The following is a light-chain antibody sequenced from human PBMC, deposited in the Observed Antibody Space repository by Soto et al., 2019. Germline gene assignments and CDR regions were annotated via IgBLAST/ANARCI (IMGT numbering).Light chain of an antibody. V-gene: IGKV3-11*01. CDR2: DAS. J-gene: IGKJ1*01. CDR3: QQRSNWPGT. Sequence: EIVLTQSPATLSLSPGERATLSCRASQSVSSLLAWYQQKPGQAPRLLIYDASSRATGIPARFSGSGSGTDFTLTNSSLEPEDFAVYYCQQRSNWPGTFGQGTKVEIK. CDR1: QSVSSL.